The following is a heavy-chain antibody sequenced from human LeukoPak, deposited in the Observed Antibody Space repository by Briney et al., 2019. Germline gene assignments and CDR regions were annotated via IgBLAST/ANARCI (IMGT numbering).Heavy chain of an antibody. CDR3: ARDSSSWPKGY. Sequence: ASVKVSCKTSGYTFTSYYMHWVRQAPGQGLEWMGIINPSGGSTTYAQKFQGRVTITADESTSTAYMELSSLRSEDTAVYYCARDSSSWPKGYWGQGTLVTVSS. J-gene: IGHJ4*02. D-gene: IGHD6-13*01. V-gene: IGHV1-46*01. CDR2: INPSGGST. CDR1: GYTFTSYY.